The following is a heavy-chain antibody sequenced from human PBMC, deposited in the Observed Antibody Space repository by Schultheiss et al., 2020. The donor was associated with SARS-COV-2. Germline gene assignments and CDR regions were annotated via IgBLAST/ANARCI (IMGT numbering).Heavy chain of an antibody. V-gene: IGHV3-33*01. J-gene: IGHJ4*02. D-gene: IGHD2-2*01. CDR1: GFTFSSYG. CDR2: IWYDGSNK. Sequence: GGSLRLSCAASGFTFSSYGMHWVRQAPGKGLEWVAVIWYDGSNKYYADSVKGRFTISRDNSNNTLYLQMNSLRAEDTAVYYCARAGYCSSTSCQGFDYWGQGTLVTVSS. CDR3: ARAGYCSSTSCQGFDY.